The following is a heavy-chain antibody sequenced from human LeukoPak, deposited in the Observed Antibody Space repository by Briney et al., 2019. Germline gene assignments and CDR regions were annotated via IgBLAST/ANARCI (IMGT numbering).Heavy chain of an antibody. CDR3: AKARGHPWPSYYFDY. CDR1: GFTFGTYA. D-gene: IGHD5-12*01. J-gene: IGHJ4*02. V-gene: IGHV3-23*01. Sequence: GGSLRLSCAAFGFTFGTYAMNWVRQAPGKGLEWVSGIGGSGVTYYADSVKGRFTMSRDNSQNTLFLQMNSLRVEDTAVYYCAKARGHPWPSYYFDYWGQGTLVTVSS. CDR2: IGGSGVT.